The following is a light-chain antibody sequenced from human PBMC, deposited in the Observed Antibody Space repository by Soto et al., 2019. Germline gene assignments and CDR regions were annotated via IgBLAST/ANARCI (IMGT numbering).Light chain of an antibody. J-gene: IGKJ1*01. Sequence: IQMTQSPSTLSVSMGEGVTITCRASQTISSWLAWYQQKPVKAPKLLIYKASTLKSGVPSRFSGSGSGTEFTLTISSLQPDDFATYYCQQYNSYWTFGQGPKVDI. V-gene: IGKV1-5*03. CDR2: KAS. CDR3: QQYNSYWT. CDR1: QTISSW.